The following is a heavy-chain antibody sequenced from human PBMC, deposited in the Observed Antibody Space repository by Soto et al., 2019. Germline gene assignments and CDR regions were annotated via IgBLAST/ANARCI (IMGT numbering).Heavy chain of an antibody. Sequence: EVQVVESGGGLVQPGRSLRLSCAASGFSFDDYAMHWVRQAPGKGLEWVSGISWNSGNIGYAYSVKGRFTISRDNAKNYLYLQMNSLSAVDTALYYCAKSTGGSANGMGVWGQGTTVTVSS. V-gene: IGHV3-9*01. J-gene: IGHJ6*02. CDR1: GFSFDDYA. D-gene: IGHD2-8*02. CDR2: ISWNSGNI. CDR3: AKSTGGSANGMGV.